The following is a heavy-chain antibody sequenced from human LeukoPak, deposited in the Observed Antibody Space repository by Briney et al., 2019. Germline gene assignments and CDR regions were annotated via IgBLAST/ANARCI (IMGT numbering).Heavy chain of an antibody. J-gene: IGHJ4*02. CDR3: ARAGRWGGGCYAS. CDR1: GFSFSSYT. Sequence: GGSLRRSCAASGFSFSSYTMNWVHQAPGKGLEWVSIISSSSSYIYYADSVKGRFIISRDNAKNALYLQMNSLRVEDTAVYYCARAGRWGGGCYASWGQGTLVTVSS. D-gene: IGHD2-21*02. V-gene: IGHV3-21*01. CDR2: ISSSSSYI.